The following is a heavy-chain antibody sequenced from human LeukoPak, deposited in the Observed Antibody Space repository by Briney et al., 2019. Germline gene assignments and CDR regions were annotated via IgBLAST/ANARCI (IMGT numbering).Heavy chain of an antibody. CDR1: GGSISSYY. J-gene: IGHJ4*02. D-gene: IGHD3-3*01. CDR2: IYYSGST. V-gene: IGHV4-59*01. Sequence: SETLSLTCTVSGGSISSYYWSWIRQPPGKGLEWIGYIYYSGSTNYNPSLKSQVTISVDTSKNQFSLKLSSVTAADTAVYYCARATGVVTAIDYWGQGTLVTVSS. CDR3: ARATGVVTAIDY.